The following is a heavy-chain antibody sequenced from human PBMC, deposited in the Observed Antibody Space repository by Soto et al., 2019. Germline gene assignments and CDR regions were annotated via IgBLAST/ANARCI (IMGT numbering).Heavy chain of an antibody. CDR3: GSAQFRGFLVRY. CDR2: IVPTLGST. D-gene: IGHD2-15*01. V-gene: IGHV1-69*08. CDR1: GHPHT. J-gene: IGHJ1*01. Sequence: QVHLVQSGAEVKKPGSSVRVSCTASGHPHTISWVRQAPGQGLEWLGGIVPTLGSTNYARNFQGRVTISAVKYTGVVHMELTGLRSEASATYYCGSAQFRGFLVRYWGPGT.